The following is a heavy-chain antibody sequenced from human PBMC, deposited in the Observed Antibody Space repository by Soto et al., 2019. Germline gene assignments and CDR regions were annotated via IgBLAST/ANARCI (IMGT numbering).Heavy chain of an antibody. J-gene: IGHJ4*02. CDR2: IYYSGST. Sequence: PSETLSLTCTVSGGSISSNSYYWGWIRQPPGKGMEWIGSIYYSGSTYYNPSLNNRVTISVYTSNNQFSLKLRSVTAAATAVYHGASDNCDSRGPSAYWRKRTLGTVST. CDR1: GGSISSNSYY. D-gene: IGHD3-22*01. CDR3: ASDNCDSRGPSAY. V-gene: IGHV4-39*01.